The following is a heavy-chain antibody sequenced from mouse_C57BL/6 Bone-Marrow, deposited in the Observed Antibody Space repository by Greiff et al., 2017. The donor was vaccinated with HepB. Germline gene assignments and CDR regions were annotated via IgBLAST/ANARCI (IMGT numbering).Heavy chain of an antibody. J-gene: IGHJ3*01. Sequence: EVQRVESGPELVKPGASVKIPCKASGYTFTDYNMDWVKQSHGKSLEWIGDINPNNGGTIYNQKFKGKATLTVDKSSSTAYMELRSLTSEDTAVYYCARSYGSSEAWFAYWGQGTLVTVSA. CDR2: INPNNGGT. CDR3: ARSYGSSEAWFAY. V-gene: IGHV1-18*01. D-gene: IGHD1-1*01. CDR1: GYTFTDYN.